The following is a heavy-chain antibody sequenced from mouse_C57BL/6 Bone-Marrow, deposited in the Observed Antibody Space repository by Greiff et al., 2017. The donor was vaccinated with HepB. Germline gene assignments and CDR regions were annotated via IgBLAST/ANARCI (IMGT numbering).Heavy chain of an antibody. Sequence: QVQLQQPGAELVKPGASVKLSCKASGYTFTSYWMHWVKQRPGQGLEWIGMIHPNSGSTNYNEKFKSKATLTVDKSSSTAYMQLSSLTSEDSAVYYCALYYYGSSPHYYAMDYWGQGTSVTVSS. V-gene: IGHV1-64*01. J-gene: IGHJ4*01. D-gene: IGHD1-1*01. CDR2: IHPNSGST. CDR1: GYTFTSYW. CDR3: ALYYYGSSPHYYAMDY.